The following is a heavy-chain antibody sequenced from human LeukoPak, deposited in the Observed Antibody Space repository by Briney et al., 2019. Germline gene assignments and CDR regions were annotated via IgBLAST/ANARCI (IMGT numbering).Heavy chain of an antibody. CDR1: GFTFSNFA. CDR2: ISYDGDNE. V-gene: IGHV3-30-3*01. Sequence: GGSLRLSCAASGFTFSNFAMHWVRQAPGKGLEWVAVISYDGDNEYYADSVKGQFTISRDNSKDRLYLQMNSLRPEDTAMYYCARVRGGRSWYYYGMDVWGRGTTVTVPS. CDR3: ARVRGGRSWYYYGMDV. J-gene: IGHJ6*02. D-gene: IGHD3-16*01.